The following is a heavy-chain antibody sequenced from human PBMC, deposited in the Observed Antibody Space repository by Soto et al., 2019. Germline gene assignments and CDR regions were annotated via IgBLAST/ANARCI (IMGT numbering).Heavy chain of an antibody. Sequence: GGSLRLSCAASGFTFSSYGMHWVRQAPGKGLEWVAVISYDGSNKYYADSVKGRFTISRDNSKNTLYLQMNSLRAEDTAVYYCAKDMTPYLLRIQLWKYYYYYGMDVWGQGTTVTVSS. CDR3: AKDMTPYLLRIQLWKYYYYYGMDV. D-gene: IGHD5-18*01. J-gene: IGHJ6*02. CDR2: ISYDGSNK. CDR1: GFTFSSYG. V-gene: IGHV3-30*18.